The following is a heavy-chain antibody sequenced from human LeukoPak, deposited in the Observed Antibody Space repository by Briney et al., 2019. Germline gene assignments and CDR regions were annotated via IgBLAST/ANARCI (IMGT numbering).Heavy chain of an antibody. J-gene: IGHJ3*02. V-gene: IGHV4-4*07. CDR2: IYTSGST. D-gene: IGHD5-24*01. CDR3: ARDLSRYNYKKPNAFDI. Sequence: PSETLSLTCTVSGGSISSYYWSWIRQPAGKGLEWIGRIYTSGSTNYNPSLKSRVTMSVDTSKNQFSLKLSSVTAADTAVYYCARDLSRYNYKKPNAFDIWGQGTMVTVSS. CDR1: GGSISSYY.